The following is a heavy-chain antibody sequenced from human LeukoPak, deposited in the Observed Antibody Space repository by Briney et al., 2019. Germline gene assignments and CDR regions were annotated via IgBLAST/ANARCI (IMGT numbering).Heavy chain of an antibody. CDR2: IYYSGST. CDR3: ARENWETVYYYGSGSYYYFDY. J-gene: IGHJ4*02. V-gene: IGHV4-61*08. CDR1: GGSISSGGYY. D-gene: IGHD3-10*01. Sequence: SQTLSLTCTVSGGSISSGGYYWSWIRQHPGKGLEWIGYIYYSGSTNYNPSLKSRVTISVDTSKNQFSLKLSSVTAADTAVYYCARENWETVYYYGSGSYYYFDYWGQGTLVTVSS.